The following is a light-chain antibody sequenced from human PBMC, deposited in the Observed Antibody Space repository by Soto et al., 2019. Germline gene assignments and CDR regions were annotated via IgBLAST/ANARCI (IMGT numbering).Light chain of an antibody. CDR3: QQYNSYWT. Sequence: DIQMTQSPSTLSASVGDRVTITCRATQSISNSLAWYQQKPGKAPKLLIYKASSLESGVPSRFSGRGSGTEFTLTITSLQPDDFATDYCQQYNSYWTFGQGTKVEIK. CDR2: KAS. V-gene: IGKV1-5*03. J-gene: IGKJ1*01. CDR1: QSISNS.